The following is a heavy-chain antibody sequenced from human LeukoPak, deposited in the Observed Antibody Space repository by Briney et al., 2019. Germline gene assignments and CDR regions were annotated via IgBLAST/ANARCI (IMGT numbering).Heavy chain of an antibody. V-gene: IGHV4-59*01. J-gene: IGHJ4*02. Sequence: SETLSLTCTVSGGSISSNYWSWIRRPPGKGLEWIGYIYYSGSTNYNPSLKSRVTISVDTSKNRFSLKLSSVTAADTAVYYCARWSRGNYYDSSGLDYWGQGTLVTVSS. D-gene: IGHD3-22*01. CDR3: ARWSRGNYYDSSGLDY. CDR2: IYYSGST. CDR1: GGSISSNY.